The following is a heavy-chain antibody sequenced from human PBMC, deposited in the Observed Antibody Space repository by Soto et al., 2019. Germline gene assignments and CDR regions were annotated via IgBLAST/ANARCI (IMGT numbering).Heavy chain of an antibody. CDR2: IFYSGST. CDR3: ACIFSGGYSYGLYYYGMDV. J-gene: IGHJ6*01. V-gene: IGHV4-39*01. Sequence: PYVTLRLPCSPCRSTNSHYTLYCEFSRHPPGKGLEWIGSIFYSGSTYYNPSLKSRVTISVDTSKNQFSLKLTSVTAADTTVYYCACIFSGGYSYGLYYYGMDVWGQGTTVT. CDR1: RSTNSHYTLY. D-gene: IGHD5-18*01.